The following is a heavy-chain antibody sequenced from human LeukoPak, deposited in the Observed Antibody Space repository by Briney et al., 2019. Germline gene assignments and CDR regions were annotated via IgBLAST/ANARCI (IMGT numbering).Heavy chain of an antibody. CDR3: ARLGTPPSYWYFDL. CDR2: IIPIFGTA. J-gene: IGHJ2*01. Sequence: ASVKVSCKASGGTFSSYAISWVRQAPGQGLVWMGGIIPIFGTANYAQKFQGRVTITADKSTSTAYMELSSLRSEDTAVYYCARLGTPPSYWYFDLWGRGTLVTVSS. V-gene: IGHV1-69*06. D-gene: IGHD2-15*01. CDR1: GGTFSSYA.